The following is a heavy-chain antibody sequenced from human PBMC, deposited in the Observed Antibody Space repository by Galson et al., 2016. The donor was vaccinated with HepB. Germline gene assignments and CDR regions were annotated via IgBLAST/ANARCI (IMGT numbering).Heavy chain of an antibody. CDR1: GFTFSNYW. V-gene: IGHV3-74*01. CDR2: VNGDGTNI. CDR3: ARDSVFTLSKGVPFDH. J-gene: IGHJ4*02. D-gene: IGHD3-22*01. Sequence: SLRLSCAVSGFTFSNYWMHWVRQAPGKGLMWISRVNGDGTNIAYADSVKGRFTISRDNAKDTIYLEMNGLSAEDTAVYYCARDSVFTLSKGVPFDHWGQGTPVTVSS.